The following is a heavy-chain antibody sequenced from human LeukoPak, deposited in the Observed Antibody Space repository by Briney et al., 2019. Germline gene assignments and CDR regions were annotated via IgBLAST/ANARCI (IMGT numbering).Heavy chain of an antibody. D-gene: IGHD1-26*01. CDR2: IKEDGTQI. CDR3: ARDGRPLDY. CDR1: GFTFSTSW. V-gene: IGHV3-7*01. Sequence: GGSLRLSCAASGFTFSTSWMSWVRQAPGKGLEWVANIKEDGTQIYYMDSVKGRSTISRDNAKNSLYLQMNSLRAEDTAVYYCARDGRPLDYWGQGTLVTVS. J-gene: IGHJ4*02.